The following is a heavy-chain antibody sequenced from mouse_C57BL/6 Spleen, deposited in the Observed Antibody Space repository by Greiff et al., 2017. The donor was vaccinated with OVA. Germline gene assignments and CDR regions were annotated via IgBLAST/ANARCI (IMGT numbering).Heavy chain of an antibody. V-gene: IGHV1-18*01. J-gene: IGHJ3*01. Sequence: EVQRVESGPELVKPGASVKIPCKASGYTFTDYNMDWVKQSHGKSLEWIGDINPNNGGTIYNQKFKGKATLTVDKSSSTAYMELRSLTSEDTAVYYCARDSSGYWFAYWGQGTLVTVSA. D-gene: IGHD3-2*02. CDR2: INPNNGGT. CDR3: ARDSSGYWFAY. CDR1: GYTFTDYN.